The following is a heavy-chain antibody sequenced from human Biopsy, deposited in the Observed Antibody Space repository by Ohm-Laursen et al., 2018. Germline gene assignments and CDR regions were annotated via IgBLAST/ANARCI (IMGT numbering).Heavy chain of an antibody. V-gene: IGHV6-1*01. Sequence: SETLSLTCAIFGDSVSSNTVAWNWIRQSPSRGLEWLGRTIYRSKWSNDYAVSVKNRITIDPDTSKNQFSLQLNSVTPEDTAIYYCARGRYAAFDIWGQGTKVTISS. CDR3: ARGRYAAFDI. CDR1: GDSVSSNTVA. CDR2: TIYRSKWSN. J-gene: IGHJ3*02. D-gene: IGHD3-9*01.